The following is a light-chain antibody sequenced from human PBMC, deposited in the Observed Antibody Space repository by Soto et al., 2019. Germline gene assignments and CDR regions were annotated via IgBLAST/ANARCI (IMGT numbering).Light chain of an antibody. CDR2: EVT. V-gene: IGLV2-14*01. CDR1: STDIAGYNS. Sequence: QSALTQPASVSGSPGQSITISCTGTSTDIAGYNSVSWYQQHPGKAPKLMIYEVTNRPSGVSSRFSGSKSGNTASLTVSGLQAEDEADYYCSSQAGDKMIFGGGTKLTVL. J-gene: IGLJ2*01. CDR3: SSQAGDKMI.